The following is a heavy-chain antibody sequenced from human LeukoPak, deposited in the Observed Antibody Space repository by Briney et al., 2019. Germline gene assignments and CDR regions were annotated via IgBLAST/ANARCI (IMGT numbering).Heavy chain of an antibody. CDR2: ISSSSSYI. CDR1: GFTFSSYS. CDR3: ARVSRNFGWELPGDGMDV. Sequence: PGGSLRLSCAASGFTFSSYSMNWVRQAPGKGLEWVSSISSSSSYIYYADSVKGRFTISRDNAKNSLYLQMNSLRAEDTAVYYCARVSRNFGWELPGDGMDVWGQGTTVTVSS. D-gene: IGHD1-26*01. V-gene: IGHV3-21*01. J-gene: IGHJ6*02.